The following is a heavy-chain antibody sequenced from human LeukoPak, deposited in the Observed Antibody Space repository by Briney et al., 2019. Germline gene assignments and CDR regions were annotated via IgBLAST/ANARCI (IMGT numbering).Heavy chain of an antibody. D-gene: IGHD6-13*01. J-gene: IGHJ2*01. CDR3: AKAIAAPVWYFDL. CDR1: GFTFTTNA. CDR2: IRGNGDRT. Sequence: GGSLRLSCSASGFTFTTNAMTWVRQAPGKGLEWVSTIRGNGDRTHYADSVTGRFTISRDNSKNTLYLQMNSLRGEDSAVYYCAKAIAAPVWYFDLWGRGTLVTVSS. V-gene: IGHV3-23*01.